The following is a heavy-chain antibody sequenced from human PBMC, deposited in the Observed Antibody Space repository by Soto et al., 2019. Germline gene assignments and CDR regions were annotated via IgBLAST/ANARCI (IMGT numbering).Heavy chain of an antibody. CDR3: AREMFTLGYCSGGTCPDDFDI. CDR1: GGTFTSYA. Sequence: SVKVSCKASGGTFTSYAISWVRQAPGQGLEWMGGIIPIFGTANYAQKFQGRVTITADESTSTAYMELSSLRSEDTAVYYCAREMFTLGYCSGGTCPDDFDIWGQGTMVTVSS. V-gene: IGHV1-69*13. CDR2: IIPIFGTA. D-gene: IGHD2-15*01. J-gene: IGHJ3*02.